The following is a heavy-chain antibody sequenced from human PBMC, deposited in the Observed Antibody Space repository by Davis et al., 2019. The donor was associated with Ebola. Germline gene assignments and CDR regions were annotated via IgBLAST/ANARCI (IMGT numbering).Heavy chain of an antibody. CDR1: GGSISSSTYY. J-gene: IGHJ4*02. CDR2: IYYSGST. V-gene: IGHV4-39*01. D-gene: IGHD3-10*01. CDR3: ARHQGSDRYYYCDY. Sequence: PSETLSLTCTVSGGSISSSTYYWGWIRQPPGKGLEWIGSIYYSGSTYYNPSLKSRVTISVDTSKNQFSLKVSSVTAADTAVYYCARHQGSDRYYYCDYWGLGTLVTVSS.